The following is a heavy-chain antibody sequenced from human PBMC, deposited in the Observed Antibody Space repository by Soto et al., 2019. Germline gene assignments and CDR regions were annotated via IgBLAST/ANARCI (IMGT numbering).Heavy chain of an antibody. J-gene: IGHJ6*04. CDR2: ISGGGGST. D-gene: IGHD1-26*01. CDR3: AKVSLGALTFTDYYYYGLDV. V-gene: IGHV3-23*01. Sequence: GGSLRLSCAASGFTFSTYAMNWVRQAPGKGLEWVSAISGGGGSTYYADSVKGRVTISRDNSKNTLYLQMNSLRAEDTAVYYCAKVSLGALTFTDYYYYGLDVWGKGTTVTASS. CDR1: GFTFSTYA.